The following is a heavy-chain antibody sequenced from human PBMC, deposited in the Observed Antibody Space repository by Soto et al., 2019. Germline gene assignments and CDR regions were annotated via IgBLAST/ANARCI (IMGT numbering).Heavy chain of an antibody. CDR2: ISSSSSYI. Sequence: GGSLRLSCAASGFTFSTYDMHWVRQAPGEGLEWVSSISSSSSYIYYADSVKGRFTISRDNAKNSLYLQMNSLRAEDTAVYYCARYHYSKPYYYGMDVWGQGTTVTVSS. V-gene: IGHV3-21*01. D-gene: IGHD4-4*01. CDR3: ARYHYSKPYYYGMDV. CDR1: GFTFSTYD. J-gene: IGHJ6*02.